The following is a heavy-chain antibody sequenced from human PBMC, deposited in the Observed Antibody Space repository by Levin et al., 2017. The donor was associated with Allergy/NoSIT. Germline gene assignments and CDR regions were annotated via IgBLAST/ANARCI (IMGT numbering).Heavy chain of an antibody. J-gene: IGHJ4*02. Sequence: GGSLRLSCTASGFTFGDYAMSWVRQAPGKGLEWVGFIRSKAYGGTTEYAASVKGRFTISRDDSKSIAYLQMNSLKTEDTAVYYCTRQIPKRGDYGYYFDYWGQGTLVTVSS. CDR2: IRSKAYGGTT. V-gene: IGHV3-49*04. CDR3: TRQIPKRGDYGYYFDY. D-gene: IGHD4-17*01. CDR1: GFTFGDYA.